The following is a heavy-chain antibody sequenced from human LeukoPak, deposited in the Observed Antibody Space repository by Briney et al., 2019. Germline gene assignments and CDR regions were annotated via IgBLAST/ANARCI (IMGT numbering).Heavy chain of an antibody. CDR1: GFTFNKYA. CDR2: VSGSGGAT. D-gene: IGHD1-1*01. CDR3: AKNRGGTYKYYMDV. J-gene: IGHJ6*03. V-gene: IGHV3-23*01. Sequence: PGGSLRLSCAASGFTFNKYAMSRFRKAPGMGLEWLSYVSGSGGATYYADSVKGRFTISRDNSKNTVYLQMGSLRAEDTAVYYCAKNRGGTYKYYMDVWGNGTTVTVSS.